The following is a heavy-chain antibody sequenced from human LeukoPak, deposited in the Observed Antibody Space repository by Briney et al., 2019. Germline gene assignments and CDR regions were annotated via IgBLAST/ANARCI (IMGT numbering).Heavy chain of an antibody. V-gene: IGHV4-59*01. Sequence: SETLTLTCTVSGDTISSYYMSWIRQPPGKGLEWIGYMYYSGSGSTNYNPSLRSRVTISVDTAKNQFSLKLSSVTAADTAVYYCARGYCSGGSCPSGRWCFDLWGGGNLVTVSS. CDR1: GDTISSYY. CDR3: ARGYCSGGSCPSGRWCFDL. CDR2: MYYSGSGST. J-gene: IGHJ2*01. D-gene: IGHD2-15*01.